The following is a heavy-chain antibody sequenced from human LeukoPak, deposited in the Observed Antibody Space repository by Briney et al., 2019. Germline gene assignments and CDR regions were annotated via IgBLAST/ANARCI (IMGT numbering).Heavy chain of an antibody. CDR3: ARDHMQLLMYYFDY. CDR1: GGSISSSSYY. Sequence: SETLSLTCGVSGGSISSSSYYLAWIRQPPGKGLEWIGTMYYNGSTYYNPSLKSRVSISVDTSKNQFSLKLSSVTAADTAMYYCARDHMQLLMYYFDYWGQGTLVTVSS. CDR2: MYYNGST. V-gene: IGHV4-39*07. J-gene: IGHJ4*02. D-gene: IGHD6-6*01.